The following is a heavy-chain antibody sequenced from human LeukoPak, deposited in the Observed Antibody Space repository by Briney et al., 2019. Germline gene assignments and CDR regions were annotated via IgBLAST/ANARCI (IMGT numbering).Heavy chain of an antibody. CDR3: ARDGYYDILTGYYSPGAFDI. CDR1: GFTFSDYY. Sequence: GGSLTLSCAASGFTFSDYYMRWIRQAAGKGREWVSYISSSGSTIYYADSVKGRITISRDNSKSTLYLQINSLRAEDPAVYYCARDGYYDILTGYYSPGAFDIWGQGTMVTVSS. D-gene: IGHD3-9*01. CDR2: ISSSGSTI. J-gene: IGHJ3*02. V-gene: IGHV3-11*04.